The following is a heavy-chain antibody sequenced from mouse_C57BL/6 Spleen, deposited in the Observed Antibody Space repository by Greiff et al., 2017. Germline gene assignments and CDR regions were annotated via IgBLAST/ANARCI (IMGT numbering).Heavy chain of an antibody. CDR2: ISSGSSTI. J-gene: IGHJ1*03. Sequence: EVKLMESGGGLVKPGGSLKLSCAASGFTFSDYGMHWVRQAPEKGLEWVAYISSGSSTIYYADTVKGRFTISRDNAKNTLFLQMTSLRSEDTAMCYCERGALLYFDDWGKGTTVTVSS. V-gene: IGHV5-17*01. CDR1: GFTFSDYG. CDR3: ERGALLYFDD.